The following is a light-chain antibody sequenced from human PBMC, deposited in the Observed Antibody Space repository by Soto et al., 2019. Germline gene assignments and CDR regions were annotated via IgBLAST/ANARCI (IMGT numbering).Light chain of an antibody. CDR3: QQYNDWPLT. CDR2: GAF. CDR1: QSVSSN. V-gene: IGKV3-15*01. J-gene: IGKJ1*01. Sequence: EIVMTQSPVTLSVSQGERATLSCRASQSVSSNLAWYQQKPGQAPSLLIYGAFTRATGIPARVSGTGSGTEFTLTISSLQSEDFALYYCQQYNDWPLTFGQGTKVDI.